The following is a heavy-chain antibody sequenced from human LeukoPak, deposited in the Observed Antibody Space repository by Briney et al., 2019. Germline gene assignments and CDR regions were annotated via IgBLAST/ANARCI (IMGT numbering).Heavy chain of an antibody. D-gene: IGHD5-12*01. J-gene: IGHJ4*02. CDR2: SKSKTDGGTT. V-gene: IGHV3-15*01. Sequence: PGGSLRLSCAASGFTFSDAWMSWVRQAPGKGLEWVGRSKSKTDGGTTDYAAPVKGRFTISRDDSKNTLYLQMNSLKTADTAVYSCATIYSGSSHQSDYWGQGTLVTVSS. CDR3: ATIYSGSSHQSDY. CDR1: GFTFSDAW.